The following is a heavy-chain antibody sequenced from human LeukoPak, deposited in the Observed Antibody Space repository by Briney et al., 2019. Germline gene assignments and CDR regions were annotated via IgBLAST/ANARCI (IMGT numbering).Heavy chain of an antibody. D-gene: IGHD6-6*01. CDR1: GFTFSSYW. J-gene: IGHJ6*02. Sequence: GGSLRLSCAASGFTFSSYWMSWVRQAPGKGLEWVANIKQDGREKVYVDSVKGRFAISRDNAKNSLFLQMDALRAEDTAVYYCARDPYSSPWSYGMDVWGQGTTVSVSS. CDR3: ARDPYSSPWSYGMDV. CDR2: IKQDGREK. V-gene: IGHV3-7*05.